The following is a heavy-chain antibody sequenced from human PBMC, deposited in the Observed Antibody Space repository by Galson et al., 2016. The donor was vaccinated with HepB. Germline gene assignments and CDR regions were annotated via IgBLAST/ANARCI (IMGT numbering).Heavy chain of an antibody. CDR3: TRRDNWFDP. CDR2: VRTRANNYAT. J-gene: IGHJ5*02. V-gene: IGHV3-73*01. CDR1: GFIFGDSA. Sequence: LRLSCAASGFIFGDSAIHWVRQASGRGLEWVGRVRTRANNYATAYGPSVNGRFTISRDDSQSTAFLQMDSLQTEDTAVYYCTRRDNWFDPWGQGTLVIVSS.